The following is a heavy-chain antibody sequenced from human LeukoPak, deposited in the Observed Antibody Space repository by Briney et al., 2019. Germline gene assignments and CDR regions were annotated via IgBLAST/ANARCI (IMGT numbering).Heavy chain of an antibody. CDR2: IYSGGDT. J-gene: IGHJ4*02. CDR3: ARDPPAVAINTYG. Sequence: PGGSLRLSCAASGVTVSNNFMLWVRQAPGKGLEWVSLIYSGGDTHYADSVKGRFTISRDNSKDTLYLQMNNRRAEDTAVYYCARDPPAVAINTYGWGQGTLVTVSS. D-gene: IGHD5-24*01. V-gene: IGHV3-66*01. CDR1: GVTVSNNF.